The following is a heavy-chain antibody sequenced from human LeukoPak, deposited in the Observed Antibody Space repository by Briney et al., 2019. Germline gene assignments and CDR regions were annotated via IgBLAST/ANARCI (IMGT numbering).Heavy chain of an antibody. V-gene: IGHV3-30*02. D-gene: IGHD1-26*01. J-gene: IGHJ4*02. CDR1: GSTFSSYG. CDR2: IRYDESKT. Sequence: PGGSLRLSCAASGSTFSSYGMHWVRQAPAKGLEWVAFIRYDESKTFYGDSAKGRFTVSRDNSKNTLYLQMNSLRAEDTAVYYCAKSHLPNSYSGTYYCDYWGQGTQVTVSS. CDR3: AKSHLPNSYSGTYYCDY.